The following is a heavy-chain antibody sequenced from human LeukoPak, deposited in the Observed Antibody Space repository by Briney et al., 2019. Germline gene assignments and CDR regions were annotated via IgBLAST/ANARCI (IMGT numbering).Heavy chain of an antibody. J-gene: IGHJ4*02. CDR2: IYSSGST. D-gene: IGHD3-10*01. Sequence: GGSLTLSCAASGFSIGSYYMSWVRQPPGKGLEWVSVIYSSGSTYYDPSVKSRFTTSIDTSKNKLYLKLNTLTAADTAVYYCARGNYDSGIYFAVDYSGQGTLFSVSS. CDR3: ARGNYDSGIYFAVDY. V-gene: IGHV3-53*01. CDR1: GFSIGSYY.